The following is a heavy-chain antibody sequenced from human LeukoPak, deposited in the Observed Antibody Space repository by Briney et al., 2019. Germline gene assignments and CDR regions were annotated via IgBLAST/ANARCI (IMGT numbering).Heavy chain of an antibody. V-gene: IGHV4-30-4*07. CDR2: IYYSGST. CDR3: ATSANHGWFDP. D-gene: IGHD1-14*01. J-gene: IGHJ5*02. Sequence: SQTLSLTCAVSGGSISSGGYSWSWIRQPPGKGLEWIGYIYYSGSTYYNPSLKSRVTISVDKSSNQFSLKLSSVTAADTAVYYCATSANHGWFDPWGQGTLVTVSS. CDR1: GGSISSGGYS.